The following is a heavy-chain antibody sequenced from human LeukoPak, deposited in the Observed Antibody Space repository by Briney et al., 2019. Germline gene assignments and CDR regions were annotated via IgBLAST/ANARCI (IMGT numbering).Heavy chain of an antibody. J-gene: IGHJ2*01. D-gene: IGHD3/OR15-3a*01. V-gene: IGHV3-23*01. CDR1: GFTVGTYG. CDR3: ARELVSLRTGYFDR. CDR2: ITGSSTWT. Sequence: PGGSLRLSCEASGFTVGTYGMTWVRQAPGKGLEWVSGITGSSTWTYYADSVRGRFTISRDNSKNTLHLQMNNLTADDTAIYYCARELVSLRTGYFDRWGRGTLVTVSS.